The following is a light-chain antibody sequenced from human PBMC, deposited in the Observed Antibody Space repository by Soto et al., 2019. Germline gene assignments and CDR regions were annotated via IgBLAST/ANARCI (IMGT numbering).Light chain of an antibody. V-gene: IGKV3-15*01. CDR1: QSVSSN. J-gene: IGKJ2*01. Sequence: EIVMTQSPATLSVSPGERATLSCRASQSVSSNLAWYQQKPGQAPRLLIYGASTRATGIPARFSGSGSGTEVTLTISSLQSEYFAVYYCQQYNNWPPYTFGQGTKLEIK. CDR3: QQYNNWPPYT. CDR2: GAS.